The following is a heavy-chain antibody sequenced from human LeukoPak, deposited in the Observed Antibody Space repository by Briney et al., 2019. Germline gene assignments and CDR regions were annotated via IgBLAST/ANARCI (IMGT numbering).Heavy chain of an antibody. J-gene: IGHJ4*02. Sequence: GGSLRLSCAASGFTVSTNYMSWVRQAPGKGLEWVSVIYSGDTTFYVDSVRGKFTISRDNSKNTLYLQMNSLRAEDTAVYYCASILRSSSGYYFDYWGQGTLVTVSS. CDR3: ASILRSSSGYYFDY. CDR2: IYSGDTT. CDR1: GFTVSTNY. D-gene: IGHD3-10*01. V-gene: IGHV3-66*01.